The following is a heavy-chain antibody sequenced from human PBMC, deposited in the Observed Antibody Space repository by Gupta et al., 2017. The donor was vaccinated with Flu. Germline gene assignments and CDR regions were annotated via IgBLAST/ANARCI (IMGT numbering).Heavy chain of an antibody. D-gene: IGHD3-22*01. V-gene: IGHV3-23*01. CDR3: AKANSGFPWLHAFDV. CDR2: FSGRGTST. Sequence: EVQLLESGGDLVQPGGSLRLSCAASGFTFSNFAMSWVRRTPGKGLEWVSGFSGRGTSTYYADSVKGRFTISRDNSRNSLFLHMNSLRAEDTAMYYCAKANSGFPWLHAFDVWGRGTMVTVSS. J-gene: IGHJ3*01. CDR1: GFTFSNFA.